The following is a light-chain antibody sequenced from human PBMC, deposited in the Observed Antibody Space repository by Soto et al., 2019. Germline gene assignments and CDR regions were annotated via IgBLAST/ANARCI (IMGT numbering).Light chain of an antibody. V-gene: IGKV1-9*01. CDR1: QAISSY. CDR2: AAS. CDR3: QQLNSYPWT. J-gene: IGKJ1*01. Sequence: DIQLTQSPSFLSASVGDRVTITCRASQAISSYLAWFQQRPGKAPKVLIYAASTLQSGVPSRFSGSGSGTEFTLTISSLQPEDFATYFCQQLNSYPWTFGQGTTVEIK.